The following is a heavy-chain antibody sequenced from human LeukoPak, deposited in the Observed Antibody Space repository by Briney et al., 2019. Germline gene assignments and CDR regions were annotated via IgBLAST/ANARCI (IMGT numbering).Heavy chain of an antibody. D-gene: IGHD3-10*01. Sequence: SETLSLTCTVSGGSIGTSYWSWIRQPPGKGLEWIGYIYYNGRTNSNSSLKSRVTTSVDTSKNQFSLKLSSVTAADTAVYYCARWPYGSDSRSFDYWGQGTLVTVSS. CDR2: IYYNGRT. CDR3: ARWPYGSDSRSFDY. V-gene: IGHV4-59*01. CDR1: GGSIGTSY. J-gene: IGHJ4*02.